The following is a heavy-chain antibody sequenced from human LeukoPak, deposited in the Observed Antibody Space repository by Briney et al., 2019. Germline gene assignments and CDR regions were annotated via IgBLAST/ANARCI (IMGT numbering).Heavy chain of an antibody. CDR3: ARDSGSFYGMDV. Sequence: PGGSLRLSCAASGFTFSSYDMNWVRQAPGKGLEWVSYISSSGTTIYYADSVKGRFTISRDNAKNSLYLQMNSLRAEDTAVYYCARDSGSFYGMDVWGQGPTVTVSS. J-gene: IGHJ6*02. CDR1: GFTFSSYD. CDR2: ISSSGTTI. D-gene: IGHD1-26*01. V-gene: IGHV3-48*03.